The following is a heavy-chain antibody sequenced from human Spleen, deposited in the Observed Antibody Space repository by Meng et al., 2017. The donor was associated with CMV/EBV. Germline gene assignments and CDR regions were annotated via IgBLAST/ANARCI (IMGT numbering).Heavy chain of an antibody. CDR3: ARVEYCSSTSCYFRGVVGAFDI. CDR1: GFTFSSYW. D-gene: IGHD2-2*01. Sequence: GGSLRLSCAASGFTFSSYWMSWVRQAPGKGLEWVSYISSSGSTIYYADSVKGRFTISRDNAKNSLYLQMNSLRAEDTAVYYCARVEYCSSTSCYFRGVVGAFDIWGQGTMVTVSS. V-gene: IGHV3-48*04. CDR2: ISSSGSTI. J-gene: IGHJ3*02.